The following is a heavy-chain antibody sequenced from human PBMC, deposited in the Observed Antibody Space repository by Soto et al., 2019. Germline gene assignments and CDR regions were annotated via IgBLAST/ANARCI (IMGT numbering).Heavy chain of an antibody. D-gene: IGHD3-3*01. Sequence: ETLCLTCTVSGGSISSSSYYWGWIRQPPGKGLEWIGSIYYSGSTYYNPSLKSRVTISVDTSKNQFSLKLSSVTAADTAVYYCARPSITIFGVVMDSYYYYMDVWGKGTTVTVSS. CDR3: ARPSITIFGVVMDSYYYYMDV. CDR2: IYYSGST. CDR1: GGSISSSSYY. V-gene: IGHV4-39*01. J-gene: IGHJ6*03.